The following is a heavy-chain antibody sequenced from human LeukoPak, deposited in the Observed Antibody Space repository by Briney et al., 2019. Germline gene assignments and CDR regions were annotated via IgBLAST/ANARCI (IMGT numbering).Heavy chain of an antibody. CDR2: IWDDGSNK. CDR3: AKERGGQDWYFDL. D-gene: IGHD3-10*01. V-gene: IGHV3-33*03. Sequence: RRSLRLSCTASGFNFSDYDMDWVRQAPGKGLEWVAVIWDDGSNKHYADSVKGRFTISRDNSKNTLYLQMNSLRAEDTAMYYCAKERGGQDWYFDLWGRGALVTVSS. CDR1: GFNFSDYD. J-gene: IGHJ2*01.